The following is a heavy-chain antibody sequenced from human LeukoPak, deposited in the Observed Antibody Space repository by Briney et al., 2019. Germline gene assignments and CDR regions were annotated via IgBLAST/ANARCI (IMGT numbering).Heavy chain of an antibody. CDR3: AMIAAAGTEYYGMDV. J-gene: IGHJ6*02. Sequence: VASVKVSCKASGYTFTSYDINWVRQATGQGLEWMGWMNPNSGNTGYAQKFQGRVTMTRNTSISTACMELSSLRSEDTAVYYCAMIAAAGTEYYGMDVWGQGTTVTVSS. CDR1: GYTFTSYD. D-gene: IGHD6-13*01. V-gene: IGHV1-8*01. CDR2: MNPNSGNT.